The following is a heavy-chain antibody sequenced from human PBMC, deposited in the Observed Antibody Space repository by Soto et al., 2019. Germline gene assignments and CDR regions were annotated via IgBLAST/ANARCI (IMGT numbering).Heavy chain of an antibody. CDR3: AREKITGLFDY. J-gene: IGHJ4*02. Sequence: PSETLSLTCTVSGGSISSYYWSWIRQPPGKGLEWIGYIYYSGSTNYNPSLKSRVTISVDTSKNQFSLKLSSVTAADTAVYYCAREKITGLFDYWGQRTLVTGSS. V-gene: IGHV4-59*01. CDR2: IYYSGST. D-gene: IGHD2-8*02. CDR1: GGSISSYY.